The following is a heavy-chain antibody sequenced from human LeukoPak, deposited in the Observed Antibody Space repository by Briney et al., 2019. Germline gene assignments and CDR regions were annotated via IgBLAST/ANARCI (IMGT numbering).Heavy chain of an antibody. CDR2: ISSSGSTI. CDR3: ARDDYYDSSADVGY. CDR1: GFTFSSYE. Sequence: GGSLRLSCAASGFTFSSYEMNWVRQAPGKGLEWVSYISSSGSTIYYADSVKGRFTISRDNAKNSLYLQMNSLRAEHTAVYYCARDDYYDSSADVGYWGQGTLVTVSS. D-gene: IGHD3-22*01. V-gene: IGHV3-48*03. J-gene: IGHJ4*02.